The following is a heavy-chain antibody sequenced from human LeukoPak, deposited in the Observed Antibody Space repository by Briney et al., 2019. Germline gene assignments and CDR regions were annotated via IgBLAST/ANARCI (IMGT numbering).Heavy chain of an antibody. V-gene: IGHV3-53*04. J-gene: IGHJ4*02. CDR2: IYSGGST. CDR1: GFTVSSNY. D-gene: IGHD3-22*01. Sequence: GGSLRLSCAASGFTVSSNYMSWVRQAPGKGLEWVSVIYSGGSTYYADSVKGRFTISRHNSKNTLYLQMNSLRAEDTAVYYCAKEWLTQWLLRNAAFDYWGQGTLVTVSS. CDR3: AKEWLTQWLLRNAAFDY.